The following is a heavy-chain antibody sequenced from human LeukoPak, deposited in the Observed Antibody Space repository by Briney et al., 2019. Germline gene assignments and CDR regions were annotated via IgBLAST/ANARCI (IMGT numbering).Heavy chain of an antibody. Sequence: PGGSLRLSCAASGFTVSSNYMSWVRQAPGKGLEWVSVIYSGGSTYYADSVKGRFTISRDNSKNTLYLQMNSLRAEDTAVYYCARAPPGDAFDIWGQGTMVTVSS. CDR1: GFTVSSNY. J-gene: IGHJ3*02. CDR3: ARAPPGDAFDI. CDR2: IYSGGST. V-gene: IGHV3-66*01. D-gene: IGHD3-10*01.